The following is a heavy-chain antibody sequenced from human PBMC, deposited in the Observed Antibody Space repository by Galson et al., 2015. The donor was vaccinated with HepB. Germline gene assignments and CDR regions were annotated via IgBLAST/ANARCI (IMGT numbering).Heavy chain of an antibody. V-gene: IGHV2-5*01. J-gene: IGHJ4*02. CDR2: IYWNDDK. CDR3: AHSRTYYYDSSGSIIFDY. Sequence: PALVKPTQTLTLTCTFSGFSLSTSGVGVGWIRQPPGKALEWLALIYWNDDKRYSPSLKSRLTITEDTSKNQVVLTMTNMDPVDTATYYCAHSRTYYYDSSGSIIFDYWGQGTLVTVSS. D-gene: IGHD3-22*01. CDR1: GFSLSTSGVG.